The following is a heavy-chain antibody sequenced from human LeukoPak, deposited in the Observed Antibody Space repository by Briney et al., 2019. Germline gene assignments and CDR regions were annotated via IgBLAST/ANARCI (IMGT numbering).Heavy chain of an antibody. Sequence: WASVKVSCKASGYNLTSYDINWVRQATGQGLEWMGWMNPNSGNIGYAQKFQGRVTMTWNTSIRTAYMELSSLRSEDTAVYYCARTPMYSSNYYHMDVWGKGTTVTVSS. D-gene: IGHD6-19*01. CDR1: GYNLTSYD. J-gene: IGHJ6*03. CDR2: MNPNSGNI. V-gene: IGHV1-8*01. CDR3: ARTPMYSSNYYHMDV.